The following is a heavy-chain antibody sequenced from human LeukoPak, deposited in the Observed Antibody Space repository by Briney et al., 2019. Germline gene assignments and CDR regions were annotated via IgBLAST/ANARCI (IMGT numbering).Heavy chain of an antibody. CDR2: IRSKAYGGTT. CDR3: TRLSIAVAGTWWFDP. Sequence: WIRQAPGKGLEWVGFIRSKAYGGTTEYAASVKGRFTISRDDSKSIAYLQMNSLKTEDTAVYYCTRLSIAVAGTWWFDPWGQGTLVTVSS. J-gene: IGHJ5*02. V-gene: IGHV3-49*02. D-gene: IGHD6-19*01.